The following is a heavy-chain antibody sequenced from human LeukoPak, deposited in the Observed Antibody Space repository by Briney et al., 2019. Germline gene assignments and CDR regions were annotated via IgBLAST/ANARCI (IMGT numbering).Heavy chain of an antibody. D-gene: IGHD5-18*01. CDR2: IIPIFGTA. V-gene: IGHV1-69*13. J-gene: IGHJ4*02. CDR3: ARDLGTAMVPYFDY. Sequence: GASVKVSCKASGGTFSSYAISWVRQAPGQGLEWMGGIIPIFGTANYAQKFQGRVTITADVSTSTAYMELSSLRSEDTAVYYCARDLGTAMVPYFDYWGQGTLVTVSS. CDR1: GGTFSSYA.